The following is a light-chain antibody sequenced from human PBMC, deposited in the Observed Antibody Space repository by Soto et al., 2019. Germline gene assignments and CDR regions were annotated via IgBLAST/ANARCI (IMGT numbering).Light chain of an antibody. Sequence: QSVLTQPPSASGSPGQSVTISCTGTSSDVGAYDYVSWYQQHPGKAPKLMIYEINKRPSGVPDRFSGSKSGNTASLTVSGLQAEDKADYYCSSFAGSNNFPYVFGTGTNVTVL. V-gene: IGLV2-8*01. CDR1: SSDVGAYDY. CDR3: SSFAGSNNFPYV. J-gene: IGLJ1*01. CDR2: EIN.